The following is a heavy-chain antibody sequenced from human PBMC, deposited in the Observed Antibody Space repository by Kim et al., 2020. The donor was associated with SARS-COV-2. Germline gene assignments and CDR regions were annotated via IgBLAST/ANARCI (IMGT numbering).Heavy chain of an antibody. CDR2: VYYTGRG. CDR1: SGSISSSGYF. V-gene: IGHV4-39*01. J-gene: IGHJ3*02. D-gene: IGHD6-25*01. CDR3: ARQNNANRKAGAFDI. Sequence: SETLSLTCTVSSGSISSSGYFWGWLRQPPGKRLEWIGTVYYTGRGDYNPSLQSRATISVDTFKNQFSLKLNSVTAADTALYYCARQNNANRKAGAFDIWGQGTTVTVSS.